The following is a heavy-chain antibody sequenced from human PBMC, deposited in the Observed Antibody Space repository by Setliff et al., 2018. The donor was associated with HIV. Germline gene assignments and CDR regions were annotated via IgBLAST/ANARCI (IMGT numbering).Heavy chain of an antibody. CDR1: DYTLTELS. J-gene: IGHJ4*02. Sequence: ASVKVSCKVFDYTLTELSMHWARQAPGKGLEWMGGFDPEHGKMIYAQKFQGRVTMTEDTSADTAYMELSSLRSEDTAVYYCATLYYWGQGTQVTVSS. V-gene: IGHV1-24*01. CDR2: FDPEHGKM. CDR3: ATLYY.